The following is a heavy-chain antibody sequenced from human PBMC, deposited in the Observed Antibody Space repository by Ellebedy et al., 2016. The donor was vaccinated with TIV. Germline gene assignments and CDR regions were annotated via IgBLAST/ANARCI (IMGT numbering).Heavy chain of an antibody. D-gene: IGHD1-26*01. V-gene: IGHV3-74*03. CDR3: ARVGSCPACWFDP. CDR1: GFIFSSYS. J-gene: IGHJ5*02. CDR2: ISPDGSDT. Sequence: GGSLRLSCAASGFIFSSYSIDWVRQAPGKGLEWVSRISPDGSDTKYADSVKGRFTVSRDNAKNTLYLQMSSLRAEDTAVYYCARVGSCPACWFDPWGQGTLVTVSS.